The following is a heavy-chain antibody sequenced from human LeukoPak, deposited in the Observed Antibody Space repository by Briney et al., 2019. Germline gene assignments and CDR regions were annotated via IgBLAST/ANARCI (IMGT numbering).Heavy chain of an antibody. D-gene: IGHD1-1*01. CDR1: GGSFSAYY. Sequence: SETLSLTCAVYGGSFSAYYWSWIRQPPGKGLEWIGEINHSGSTNYNPSLKSRVTISVDTSKNQFSLKLSSVTAADTAVYYCARENWSRGVDYWGQGTLVTVSS. CDR2: INHSGST. V-gene: IGHV4-34*01. J-gene: IGHJ4*02. CDR3: ARENWSRGVDY.